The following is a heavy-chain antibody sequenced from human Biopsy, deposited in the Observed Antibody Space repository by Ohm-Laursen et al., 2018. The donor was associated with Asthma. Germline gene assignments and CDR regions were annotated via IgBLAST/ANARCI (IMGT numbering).Heavy chain of an antibody. CDR1: GFAVSRDY. D-gene: IGHD3-22*01. J-gene: IGHJ4*02. CDR2: IYSGGTS. Sequence: GSLRLSCAASGFAVSRDYMFRVRQAPGKGLEWVSVIYSGGTSHTADSARGRFTISRDYSKNTLYLQMHSLRAEDTAVYYCARGDSSNWSHYYFDYWGQGTLVTVSS. V-gene: IGHV3-53*01. CDR3: ARGDSSNWSHYYFDY.